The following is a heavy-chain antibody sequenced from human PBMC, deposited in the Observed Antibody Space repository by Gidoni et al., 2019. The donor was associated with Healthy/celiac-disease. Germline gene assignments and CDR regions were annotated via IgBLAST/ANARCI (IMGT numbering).Heavy chain of an antibody. V-gene: IGHV2-70*04. CDR1: GFSLTTRGMR. D-gene: IGHD2-2*01. J-gene: IGHJ5*02. Sequence: QVTLKESGPALVKPTQTLTLTCTFSGFSLTTRGMRVSWIRQPPGKALELLARIDWDDDKFYSTSLKTRLTISKDTSKNQVFLTMTNMDPVDTATYYCARMMGSTSPYPGLQTYWFDPWGQGTLVTVSS. CDR2: IDWDDDK. CDR3: ARMMGSTSPYPGLQTYWFDP.